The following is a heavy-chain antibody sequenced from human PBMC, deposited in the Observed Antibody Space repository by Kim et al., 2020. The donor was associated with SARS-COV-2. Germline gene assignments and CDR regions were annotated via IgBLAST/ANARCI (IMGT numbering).Heavy chain of an antibody. V-gene: IGHV1-18*01. Sequence: ASVKVSCKASGYTFTSYGISWVRQAPGQGIEWMGWISAYNGNKNYAQKLQGRVTMTTDTSTSTAYMELRSLRSDDKAVYYCARGPEVEYGGNPRSGFDPWGQGTLVTVSS. CDR1: GYTFTSYG. D-gene: IGHD4-17*01. CDR2: ISAYNGNK. CDR3: ARGPEVEYGGNPRSGFDP. J-gene: IGHJ5*02.